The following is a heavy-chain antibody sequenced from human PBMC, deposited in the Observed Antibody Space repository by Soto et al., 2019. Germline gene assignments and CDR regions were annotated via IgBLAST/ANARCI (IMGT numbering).Heavy chain of an antibody. Sequence: DSVKVSCKASGYTFTSYAMHWVRQAPGQRLEWMGWINAGNGNTKYSQKFQGRVTITRDTSASTAYMELSSLRSEDTAVYYCARASMGGPNKKVDYWGQGTLVTVSS. CDR2: INAGNGNT. V-gene: IGHV1-3*01. D-gene: IGHD3-16*01. J-gene: IGHJ4*02. CDR1: GYTFTSYA. CDR3: ARASMGGPNKKVDY.